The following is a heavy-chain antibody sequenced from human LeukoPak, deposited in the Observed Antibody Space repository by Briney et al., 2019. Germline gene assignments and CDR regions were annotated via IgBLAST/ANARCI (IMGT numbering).Heavy chain of an antibody. CDR3: ARDGGGYYDSSGYPDY. CDR2: IGSNTNYI. D-gene: IGHD3-22*01. Sequence: GGSLRLSCAASGFTFSSYSMNWVRQAPGKGLEWVSSIGSNTNYIYYADSVKGRFTISRDNAKNSLYLQMNSPRAEDTAVYYCARDGGGYYDSSGYPDYWGQGTLVTVSS. CDR1: GFTFSSYS. V-gene: IGHV3-21*01. J-gene: IGHJ4*02.